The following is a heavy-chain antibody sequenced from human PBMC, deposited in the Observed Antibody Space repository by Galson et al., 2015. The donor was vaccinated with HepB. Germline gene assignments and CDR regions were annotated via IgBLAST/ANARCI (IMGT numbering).Heavy chain of an antibody. J-gene: IGHJ6*02. CDR1: GGTFSSYT. V-gene: IGHV1-69*02. CDR3: AIGSDIVVVPAGDYYGMDV. D-gene: IGHD2-2*01. Sequence: SVKVSCKASGGTFSSYTISWVRQAPGQGLEWMGRIIPILGIANYAQKFQGRVTITADKSTSTAYMELSSLRSEDTAVYYCAIGSDIVVVPAGDYYGMDVWGQGTTVTVPS. CDR2: IIPILGIA.